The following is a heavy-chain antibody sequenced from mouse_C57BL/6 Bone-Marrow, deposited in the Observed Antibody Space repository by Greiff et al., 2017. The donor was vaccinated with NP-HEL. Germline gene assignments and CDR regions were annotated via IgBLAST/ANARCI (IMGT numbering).Heavy chain of an antibody. CDR1: GYTFTSYW. Sequence: QVQLQQSGAELVMPGASVKLSCKASGYTFTSYWMPWVKQRPGQGLEWIGEIDPSDSYTNYNQKFKGKSTLTVDKSSSTAYMQLSSLTSEDSAVYYCARLYDGYSWFAYWGQGTLVTVSA. CDR3: ARLYDGYSWFAY. CDR2: IDPSDSYT. J-gene: IGHJ3*01. D-gene: IGHD2-3*01. V-gene: IGHV1-69*01.